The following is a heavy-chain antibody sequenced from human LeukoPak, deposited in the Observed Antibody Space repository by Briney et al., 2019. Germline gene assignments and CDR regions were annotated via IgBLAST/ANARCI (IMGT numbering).Heavy chain of an antibody. V-gene: IGHV3-30*02. CDR2: IWYDGSNK. J-gene: IGHJ6*02. CDR1: GFTFSKYG. D-gene: IGHD3-16*01. Sequence: GGSLRLSCAASGFTFSKYGMHWVRQAPGKGLEWVAVIWYDGSNKCYADSVKGRFTISRDNSKNTLYLQMDSLRAEDTAVYYCAKDRGGYYYCMDVWGQGTTVTVSS. CDR3: AKDRGGYYYCMDV.